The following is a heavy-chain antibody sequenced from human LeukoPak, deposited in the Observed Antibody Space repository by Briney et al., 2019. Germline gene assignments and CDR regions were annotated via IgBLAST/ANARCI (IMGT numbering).Heavy chain of an antibody. CDR1: GDSISSSSSY. CDR3: ARLRLNRAGIVDFDY. V-gene: IGHV4-39*01. D-gene: IGHD3-22*01. J-gene: IGHJ4*02. CDR2: IYYSGNT. Sequence: SETLSLTCTVSGDSISSSSSYWGWIRQPPGKGLEWIGSIYYSGNTYYNTSLKSRVTISVDTSKNQFSLKLNSVTAADTAVYYCARLRLNRAGIVDFDYWGQGTLVTVSS.